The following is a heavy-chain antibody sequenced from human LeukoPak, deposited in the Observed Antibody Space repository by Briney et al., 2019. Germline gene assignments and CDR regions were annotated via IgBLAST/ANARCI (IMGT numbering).Heavy chain of an antibody. CDR3: ARFRRGY. V-gene: IGHV3-53*01. J-gene: IGHJ4*02. CDR2: IKSDGTT. CDR1: RLTVSSNH. Sequence: PGGSLRLSCAASRLTVSSNHMSCVRQAPGEGLERGSLIKSDGTTEYANSVKGRFTISRDNSKNTLFLQMNSLRVEDTAVYYCARFRRGYWGRGTPVTVSS. D-gene: IGHD3-10*01.